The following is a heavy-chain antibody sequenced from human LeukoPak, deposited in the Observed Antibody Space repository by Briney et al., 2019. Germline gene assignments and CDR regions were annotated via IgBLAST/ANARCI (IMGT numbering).Heavy chain of an antibody. CDR1: GGSISSGSYY. V-gene: IGHV4-61*01. J-gene: IGHJ3*02. CDR3: ARLLELSIAALTDAFDI. CDR2: IYCSVSPNSDST. D-gene: IGHD6-6*01. Sequence: SETLSLTCTVSGGSISSGSYYWSWIRQPPGKGLEWIGYIYCSVSPNSDSTNYNPSLKSRVTISVDTSKNQFSLKLSSVTAADTAVYYCARLLELSIAALTDAFDIWGQGTMVTVSS.